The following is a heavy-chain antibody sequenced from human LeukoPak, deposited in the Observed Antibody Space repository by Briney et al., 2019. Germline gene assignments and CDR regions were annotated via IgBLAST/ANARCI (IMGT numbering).Heavy chain of an antibody. CDR3: AKDKLYYSSISYFDY. V-gene: IGHV3-23*01. CDR1: GFTFSSYA. Sequence: GGSLRLSCAASGFTFSSYAMSWVRQAPGKGLEWVSAISGSGGSTYYADSVKGRFTISRDNSKNTLYLQMNSLRAEDTAVYYCAKDKLYYSSISYFDYWGQGTLVTVSS. CDR2: ISGSGGST. D-gene: IGHD2-2*01. J-gene: IGHJ4*02.